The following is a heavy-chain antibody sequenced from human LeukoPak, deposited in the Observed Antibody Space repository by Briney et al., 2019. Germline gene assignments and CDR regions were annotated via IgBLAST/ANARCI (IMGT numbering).Heavy chain of an antibody. CDR2: IYYSGST. CDR3: ARDSGRIAAAGPFDY. V-gene: IGHV4-39*07. J-gene: IGHJ4*02. CDR1: GGSISSSSYY. D-gene: IGHD6-13*01. Sequence: SETLSLTCTVSGGSISSSSYYWGWIRQPPGKGLEWIGSIYYSGSTYYNPSLKSRVTISVDTSKNQFSLKLSSVTAADTAVYYCARDSGRIAAAGPFDYWGQGTLVTVSS.